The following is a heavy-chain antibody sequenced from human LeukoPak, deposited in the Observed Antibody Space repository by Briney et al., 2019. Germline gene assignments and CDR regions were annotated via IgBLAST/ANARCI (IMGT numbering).Heavy chain of an antibody. D-gene: IGHD6-13*01. CDR1: GGTFSSYA. J-gene: IGHJ3*02. CDR2: IIPIFGTA. CDR3: ARGYSQDAFDI. Sequence: ASVKVSCKASGGTFSSYAISWVRQAPGQRLEWMGGIIPIFGTANYAQKFQGRVTITADESTSTAYMELSSLRSEDTAVYYCARGYSQDAFDIWGQGTMVTVSS. V-gene: IGHV1-69*13.